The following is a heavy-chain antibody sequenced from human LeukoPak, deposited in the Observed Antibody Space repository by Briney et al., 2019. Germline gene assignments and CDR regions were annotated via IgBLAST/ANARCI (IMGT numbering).Heavy chain of an antibody. Sequence: GSLRLSFAASGFPFSSYAMSWVRQAPGKGLEWVSAISGSGGSTYYADSVKGRFTISRDNSKNTLYLQMNSLRAEDTAVYYCAKVRSSWYYFDYWGQGTLVTVSS. V-gene: IGHV3-23*01. CDR2: ISGSGGST. CDR1: GFPFSSYA. J-gene: IGHJ4*02. CDR3: AKVRSSWYYFDY. D-gene: IGHD6-13*01.